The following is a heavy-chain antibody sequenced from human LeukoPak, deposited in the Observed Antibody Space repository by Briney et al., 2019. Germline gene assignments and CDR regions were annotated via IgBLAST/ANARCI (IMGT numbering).Heavy chain of an antibody. CDR3: GRWAGVTDY. D-gene: IGHD5-18*01. J-gene: IGHJ4*02. CDR1: GFTFENYL. CDR2: IKQDGSVE. Sequence: GSLRLSCAASGFTFENYLMSWVRQAPGKGPEWVANIKQDGSVEHYLDSVKGRFTISRDNAKNSLILQMNSLRAEDTAVYYCGRWAGVTDYWGQGGLVAVSS. V-gene: IGHV3-7*01.